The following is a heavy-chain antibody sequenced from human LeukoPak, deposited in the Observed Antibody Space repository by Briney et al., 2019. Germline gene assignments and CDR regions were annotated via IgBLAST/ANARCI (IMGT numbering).Heavy chain of an antibody. Sequence: GESLKISCKGSGYSSTSYWIGWVRQMPGKGLEWMGITYPGDSNTRYSPSFQGQVTISADKSISSAYLQWSSLKASDTAMYYCVRSPACSSGTCYPNWFDPWGQGTLVTVSS. V-gene: IGHV5-51*01. CDR1: GYSSTSYW. D-gene: IGHD2-15*01. CDR3: VRSPACSSGTCYPNWFDP. J-gene: IGHJ5*02. CDR2: TYPGDSNT.